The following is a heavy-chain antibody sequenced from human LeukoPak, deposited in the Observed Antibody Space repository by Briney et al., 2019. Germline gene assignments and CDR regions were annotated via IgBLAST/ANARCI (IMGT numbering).Heavy chain of an antibody. CDR3: ARPGGDGYNPLDY. D-gene: IGHD5-24*01. Sequence: ASVKVSCKVSGYTLTELSMHWVRQAPGQGLEWMGIINPSGGGTTYAQKFQGRVTMTRDTSTSTVYMELSSLRFEDTAVYYCARPGGDGYNPLDYWGQGALVTVSS. CDR2: INPSGGGT. CDR1: GYTLTELS. J-gene: IGHJ4*02. V-gene: IGHV1-46*01.